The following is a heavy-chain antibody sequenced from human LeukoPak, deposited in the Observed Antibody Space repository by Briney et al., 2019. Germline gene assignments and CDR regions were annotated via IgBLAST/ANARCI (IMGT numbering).Heavy chain of an antibody. Sequence: SETLSLTCTVSGGSISSGGNYWSWLRQLPGRGLEWIGYIYYVGNTNYNPSLKSRLSMSVDTSKNQFSLRLTSVTAADTAVYYCARVEVIGSTRYFDYWGQGAMVSVSS. CDR3: ARVEVIGSTRYFDY. CDR2: IYYVGNT. V-gene: IGHV4-31*03. CDR1: GGSISSGGNY. J-gene: IGHJ4*02. D-gene: IGHD3-16*02.